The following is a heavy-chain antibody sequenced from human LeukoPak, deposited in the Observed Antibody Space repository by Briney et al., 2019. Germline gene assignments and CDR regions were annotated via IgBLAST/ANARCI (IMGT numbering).Heavy chain of an antibody. V-gene: IGHV1-2*02. Sequence: GASVKVSCKASGYTFTSYYMHWVRQAPGQGLEWMGWINPKSGGANYVEKFQGRVTMTRDTSIGTAYMELSRLRSDDTAVYYCARDQTMTTGMDVWGKGTTVTVSS. J-gene: IGHJ6*04. D-gene: IGHD4-11*01. CDR2: INPKSGGA. CDR3: ARDQTMTTGMDV. CDR1: GYTFTSYY.